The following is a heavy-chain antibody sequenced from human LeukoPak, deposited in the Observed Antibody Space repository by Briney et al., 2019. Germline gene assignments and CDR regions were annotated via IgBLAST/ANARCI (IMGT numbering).Heavy chain of an antibody. CDR3: AREVGESPPKNFWFDP. V-gene: IGHV4-30-4*08. Sequence: TLSLTCTVSGGSISSGDYYWSWIRQPPGKGLEWIGYIYYSGSTYYNPSLKSRVTISVDTSKNQFSLKLSSVTAAAMAVYYCAREVGESPPKNFWFDPLGQGTLVT. D-gene: IGHD3-10*01. CDR2: IYYSGST. CDR1: GGSISSGDYY. J-gene: IGHJ5*02.